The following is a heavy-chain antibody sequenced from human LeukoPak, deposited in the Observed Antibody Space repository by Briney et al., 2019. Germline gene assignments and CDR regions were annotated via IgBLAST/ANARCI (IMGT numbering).Heavy chain of an antibody. D-gene: IGHD6-19*01. Sequence: SQTLSLTCTVSGGSISSGGYYWSWIRQHPGKGLEWIGYIYYSGSTYYNPSLKSRVTISVDTSKNQFSLKLSSVTAADTAVYYCARHGWHAWYLDLWGRGTLVTVSS. J-gene: IGHJ2*01. V-gene: IGHV4-31*03. CDR1: GGSISSGGYY. CDR3: ARHGWHAWYLDL. CDR2: IYYSGST.